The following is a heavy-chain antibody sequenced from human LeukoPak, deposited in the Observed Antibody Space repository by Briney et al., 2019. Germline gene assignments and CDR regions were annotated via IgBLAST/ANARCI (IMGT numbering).Heavy chain of an antibody. V-gene: IGHV3-23*01. Sequence: GGSLRLSCAASGFTSSSYALNWVRQAPGKGLEWVATVSGSGDRMYHADSVKGRFTISRDNSKNTIYLQVNSLRAEDTALYYCAKAAAAPGFDFWGQGTLVTVSS. J-gene: IGHJ4*02. CDR2: VSGSGDRM. CDR3: AKAAAAPGFDF. D-gene: IGHD6-13*01. CDR1: GFTSSSYA.